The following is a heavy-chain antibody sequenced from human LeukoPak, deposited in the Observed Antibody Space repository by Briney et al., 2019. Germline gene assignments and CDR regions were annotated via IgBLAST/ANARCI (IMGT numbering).Heavy chain of an antibody. V-gene: IGHV3-74*01. CDR1: GFTSSSYW. CDR2: IKGDGSTT. J-gene: IGHJ4*02. Sequence: PGGSLRLSCAASGFTSSSYWMHWVRQAPGKGLVWVSRIKGDGSTTSYADSVQGRFTFSRDNAKNTLYLQMNSLRVEDAAVYYCARGDYFDYWGQGTLVTVSS. CDR3: ARGDYFDY.